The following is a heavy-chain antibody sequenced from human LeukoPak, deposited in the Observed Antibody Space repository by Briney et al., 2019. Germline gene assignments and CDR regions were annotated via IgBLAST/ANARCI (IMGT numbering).Heavy chain of an antibody. V-gene: IGHV4-34*01. Sequence: SETLSLTCAVYGGSFSGYYWSWIRQPPAKGLEWMGEINHRGSTNYNPSLKSRVTISEDTSKNQFPLKLRSVTAADTAVYYCARAGDSSGYSDYWGQGTLVTVSS. CDR1: GGSFSGYY. CDR3: ARAGDSSGYSDY. J-gene: IGHJ4*02. CDR2: INHRGST. D-gene: IGHD3-22*01.